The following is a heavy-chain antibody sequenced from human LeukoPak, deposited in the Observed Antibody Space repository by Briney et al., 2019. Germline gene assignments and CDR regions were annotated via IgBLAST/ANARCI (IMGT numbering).Heavy chain of an antibody. D-gene: IGHD3-22*01. CDR1: GFTFSDYY. V-gene: IGHV3-11*01. CDR2: ICDSGRTI. CDR3: ARDRLGDYDHSGYYDK. J-gene: IGHJ4*02. Sequence: GGSLRLSCAASGFTFSDYYMSWIRQAPGKGLKWVSYICDSGRTIYYADSVKGRFTISRDNAKNSVYLQMNNLRAEDTAVYYCARDRLGDYDHSGYYDKWGQGTLVTVPS.